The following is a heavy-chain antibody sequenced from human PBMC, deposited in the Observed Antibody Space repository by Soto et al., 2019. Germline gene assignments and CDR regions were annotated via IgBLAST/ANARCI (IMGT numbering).Heavy chain of an antibody. J-gene: IGHJ6*02. CDR1: VGTLSDYT. CDR3: TVRGVTGLSAFDV. D-gene: IGHD3-10*01. V-gene: IGHV1-69*02. Sequence: QVHLVHSGTEVKKPGSSVTVSCKASVGTLSDYTFVCVRQAPGPGRECMGRIIPLLGITHNAQNIQGSLTLTADTSSATVYIELSSLLSDATAVYYCTVRGVTGLSAFDVWVPGTTVTVSS. CDR2: IIPLLGIT.